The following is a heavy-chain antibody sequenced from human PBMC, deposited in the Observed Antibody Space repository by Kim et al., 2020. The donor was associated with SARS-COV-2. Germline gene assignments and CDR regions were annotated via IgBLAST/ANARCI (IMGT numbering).Heavy chain of an antibody. D-gene: IGHD5-12*01. Sequence: ASVKVSCKASGYTFTSYDINWVRQATGQGLEWMGWMNPNSGNTGYAQKFQGRVTMTRNTSISTAYMELSSLRSEDTAVYYCARGQKKTTYRDYYYYYMDVWGKGTTVTVSS. CDR1: GYTFTSYD. CDR3: ARGQKKTTYRDYYYYYMDV. CDR2: MNPNSGNT. J-gene: IGHJ6*03. V-gene: IGHV1-8*01.